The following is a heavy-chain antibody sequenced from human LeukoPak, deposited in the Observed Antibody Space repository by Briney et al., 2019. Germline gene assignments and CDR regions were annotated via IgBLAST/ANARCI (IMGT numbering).Heavy chain of an antibody. CDR1: GFTFSSYS. J-gene: IGHJ4*02. CDR3: ARDFRGVSPLDY. V-gene: IGHV3-21*01. D-gene: IGHD3-10*01. Sequence: GGSLRLSCAASGFTFSSYSMNWVRQAPGKGLEWVSSISSSSSYIYYADSVKGRFTISRDNAKNSLYLQMNSLRAEDTAVYYCARDFRGVSPLDYWGQGTLVTVSS. CDR2: ISSSSSYI.